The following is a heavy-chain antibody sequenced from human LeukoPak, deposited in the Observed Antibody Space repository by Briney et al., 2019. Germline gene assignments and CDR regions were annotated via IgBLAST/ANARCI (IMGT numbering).Heavy chain of an antibody. CDR2: IYTSGST. Sequence: SETLSLTCTVSGGSISSYYWSWIRQPAGKGLEWIGRIYTSGSTNYNPSLKSQVTMSVDTSKNQFSLKLSSVTAADTAVYYCAREWGGVVVPAAIWSWAFDIWGQGTMVTVSS. CDR3: AREWGGVVVPAAIWSWAFDI. J-gene: IGHJ3*02. CDR1: GGSISSYY. V-gene: IGHV4-4*07. D-gene: IGHD2-2*02.